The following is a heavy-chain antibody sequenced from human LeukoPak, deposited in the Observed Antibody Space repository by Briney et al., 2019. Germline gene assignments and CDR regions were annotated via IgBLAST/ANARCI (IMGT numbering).Heavy chain of an antibody. V-gene: IGHV1-18*01. D-gene: IGHD1-26*01. J-gene: IGHJ4*02. CDR1: GYTFTSYG. CDR3: ARDLVGATPPDY. Sequence: GASVKVSCKASGYTFTSYGISWVRQAPGQGLEWMGWISAYDGNTNYAQKLQGRVTMTTDTPTSTAYMELRSLRSDDTAVYYCARDLVGATPPDYWGQGTLVTVSS. CDR2: ISAYDGNT.